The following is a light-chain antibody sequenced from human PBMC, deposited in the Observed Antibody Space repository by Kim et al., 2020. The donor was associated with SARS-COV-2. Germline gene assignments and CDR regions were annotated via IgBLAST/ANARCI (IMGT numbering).Light chain of an antibody. J-gene: IGKJ1*01. Sequence: DIQMTQSPSSLSASVGDRVTITCRASQDIANSLAWYQQKPGKVPKLPIYAASTLQSGVPSRFSGSGSGTQFTLTIGSLQTEDVATYYCQKYNSAPWTFGPGTKVDIK. CDR1: QDIANS. V-gene: IGKV1-27*01. CDR3: QKYNSAPWT. CDR2: AAS.